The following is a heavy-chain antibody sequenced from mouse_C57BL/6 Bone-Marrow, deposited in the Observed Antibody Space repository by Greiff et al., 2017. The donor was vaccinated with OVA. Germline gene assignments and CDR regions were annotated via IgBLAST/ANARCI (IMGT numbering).Heavy chain of an antibody. CDR1: GYTFTNYW. V-gene: IGHV1-63*01. Sequence: ESGAELVRPGTSVKMSCKASGYTFTNYWIGWAKQRPGHGLEWIGDIYPGGGYTNYNEKFKGKATLTADKSSSTAYMQFSSLTSEDSAIYYCARGRMGRFDYWGQGTTLTVSS. J-gene: IGHJ2*01. CDR3: ARGRMGRFDY. D-gene: IGHD2-3*01. CDR2: IYPGGGYT.